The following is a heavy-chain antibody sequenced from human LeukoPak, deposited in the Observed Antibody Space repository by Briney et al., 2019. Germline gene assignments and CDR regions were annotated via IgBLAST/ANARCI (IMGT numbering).Heavy chain of an antibody. CDR2: ISGSGGST. CDR1: GFTFSSYA. D-gene: IGHD3-22*01. V-gene: IGHV3-23*01. CDR3: AKVVNSGHYYYFDY. J-gene: IGHJ4*02. Sequence: GGSLRLSCAASGFTFSSYAMSWVRQAPGKGLEWVSAISGSGGSTYYPDSVRGRFTISRDNSKNMVYLQMSSLRAEDTAVYYCAKVVNSGHYYYFDYWGQGTLVTVSS.